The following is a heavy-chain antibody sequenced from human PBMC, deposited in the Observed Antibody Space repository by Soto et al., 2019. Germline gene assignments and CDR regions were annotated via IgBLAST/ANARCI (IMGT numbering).Heavy chain of an antibody. J-gene: IGHJ5*02. CDR2: IYHTGTT. V-gene: IGHV4-38-2*01. D-gene: IGHD3-3*01. CDR3: ARGLLYYDFWSGYYGNWFDP. Sequence: SETLSLTCDVSGYAISSGFYWAWIRQPPGKRLEWIGNIYHTGTTYYNPSLKSRVTISVDTSKNQFSLKLSSVTAADTAVYYCARGLLYYDFWSGYYGNWFDPWGQGTLVTVSS. CDR1: GYAISSGFY.